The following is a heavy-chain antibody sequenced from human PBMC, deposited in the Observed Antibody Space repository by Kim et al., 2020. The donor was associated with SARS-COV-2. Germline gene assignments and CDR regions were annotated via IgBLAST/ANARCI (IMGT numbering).Heavy chain of an antibody. CDR2: ISGSGDTT. CDR1: GFTFSDHY. Sequence: GGSLRLSCAASGFTFSDHYMSWIRQAPGKGLEWISYISGSGDTTYYADSVEGRFTISRDNAENLLYLHVNSLRAEDAAVYYCARDGVAAAAYDYWGQGTLVTVSS. D-gene: IGHD2-2*01. CDR3: ARDGVAAAAYDY. J-gene: IGHJ4*02. V-gene: IGHV3-11*01.